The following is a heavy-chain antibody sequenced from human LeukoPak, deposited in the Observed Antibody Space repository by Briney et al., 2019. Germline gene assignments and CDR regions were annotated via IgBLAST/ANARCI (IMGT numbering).Heavy chain of an antibody. V-gene: IGHV3-30*18. CDR2: ISYDGSNK. J-gene: IGHJ5*02. D-gene: IGHD3-9*01. CDR3: SKESGAYEIFPQHWFDP. CDR1: GFTFSSYG. Sequence: GRSLRLSCAASGFTFSSYGMHWVRQAPGKALEWVAVISYDGSNKYYADSVKGRFTISRDNSKNTLYLQMNSLRAEDTAVYYCSKESGAYEIFPQHWFDPWGQGTLVTVSS.